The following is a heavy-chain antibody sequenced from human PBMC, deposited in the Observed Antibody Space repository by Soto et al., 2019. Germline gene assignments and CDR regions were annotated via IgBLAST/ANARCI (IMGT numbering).Heavy chain of an antibody. CDR2: IIPILGIA. CDR1: GGTFSSYT. J-gene: IGHJ6*03. CDR3: ALGAYYDSWSGYYPDYYYYYMDV. V-gene: IGHV1-69*02. Sequence: SVKVSCKASGGTFSSYTISWVRQAPGQGLEWMGRIIPILGIANYAQKFQGRVTITADKSTSTAYMELSSLRSEDTAVYYCALGAYYDSWSGYYPDYYYYYMDVWGKGTTVTVSS. D-gene: IGHD3-3*01.